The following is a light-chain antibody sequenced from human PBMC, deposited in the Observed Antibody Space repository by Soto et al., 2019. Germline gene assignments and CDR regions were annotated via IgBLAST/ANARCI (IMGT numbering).Light chain of an antibody. Sequence: DIQMTQSRSSLSASVGGRVAITCLAIQLISTYLNWYQLKPGKAPKLLIYGASSLQTGVPSRFSGSGSGTDFTLTISSLQPEDFATYYCQQSYNTPLTFGGGTKVDIK. CDR1: QLISTY. CDR3: QQSYNTPLT. CDR2: GAS. V-gene: IGKV1-39*01. J-gene: IGKJ4*01.